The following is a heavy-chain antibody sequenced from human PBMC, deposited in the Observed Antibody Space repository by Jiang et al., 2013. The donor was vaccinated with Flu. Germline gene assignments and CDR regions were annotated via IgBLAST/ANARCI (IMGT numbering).Heavy chain of an antibody. D-gene: IGHD2-15*01. CDR3: ATKVYCSGGSCYFDY. J-gene: IGHJ4*02. CDR1: GGSISSGYW. V-gene: IGHV4-4*02. CDR2: IYHGGNT. Sequence: GPGLVKPSGTLSLTCAVSGGSISSGYWWSWVRQPPGKGLEWIGEIYHGGNTNYNPSLKSRVSLSVDKSKNQFSLNLSSVTAADTAVYYCATKVYCSGGSCYFDYWGQGTLVTVSS.